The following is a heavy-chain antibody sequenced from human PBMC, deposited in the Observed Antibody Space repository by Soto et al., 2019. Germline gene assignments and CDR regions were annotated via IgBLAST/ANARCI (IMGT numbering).Heavy chain of an antibody. J-gene: IGHJ4*02. Sequence: SETLSLTCAVYSGSFSGYYWNWVRQSPGKGLEWIGEINHSGSTNYNPSLKSRVTISVDTSKNQFSLKLRSVTAADTALYYCARSRIAVAGSLVGDWGQGTLVIVSS. CDR1: SGSFSGYY. D-gene: IGHD6-19*01. V-gene: IGHV4-34*01. CDR2: INHSGST. CDR3: ARSRIAVAGSLVGD.